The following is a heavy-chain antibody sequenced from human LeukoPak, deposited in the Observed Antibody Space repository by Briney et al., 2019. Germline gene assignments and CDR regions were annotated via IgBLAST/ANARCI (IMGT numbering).Heavy chain of an antibody. CDR3: AKEPGFSMVYADEDPDP. CDR1: GFTFSSYA. V-gene: IGHV3-30*04. CDR2: ISYDGSNK. D-gene: IGHD2-8*01. J-gene: IGHJ5*02. Sequence: GGSLRLSCAAFGFTFSSYATHWVRQAPGKGLEWVAVISYDGSNKYYADSVKGRFTISRDNSKNTLYLQMNSLRAEDTAVYYCAKEPGFSMVYADEDPDPWGQGTLVTVSS.